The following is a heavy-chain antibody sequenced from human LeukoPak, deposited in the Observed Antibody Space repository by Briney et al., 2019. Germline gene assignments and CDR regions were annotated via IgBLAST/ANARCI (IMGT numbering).Heavy chain of an antibody. Sequence: GGSLRLSCAASGFTFSSYSMNWVRQAPGKGLEWVSSISSSRSYIYYADSVKGRFTISRDNAKNSLYLQMNSLRAEDTAVYYCARQPPDYDILTGYDYWGQGTLVTVSS. D-gene: IGHD3-9*01. J-gene: IGHJ4*02. CDR1: GFTFSSYS. CDR3: ARQPPDYDILTGYDY. V-gene: IGHV3-21*01. CDR2: ISSSRSYI.